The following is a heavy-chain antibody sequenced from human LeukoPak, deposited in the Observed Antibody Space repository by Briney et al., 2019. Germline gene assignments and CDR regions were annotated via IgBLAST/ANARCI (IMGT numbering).Heavy chain of an antibody. J-gene: IGHJ5*02. V-gene: IGHV3-21*04. CDR2: ISSYI. D-gene: IGHD3-22*01. CDR3: ARGEYYYDSSGYRGHWFDP. Sequence: GGSLRLSCAASGFTFSTYTMNWVRQAPGKGLEWVSSISSYIKYADSVKGRFTISRDNAKNSLYLQMNSLRAEDTALYYCARGEYYYDSSGYRGHWFDPWGQGTLVTVSS. CDR1: GFTFSTYT.